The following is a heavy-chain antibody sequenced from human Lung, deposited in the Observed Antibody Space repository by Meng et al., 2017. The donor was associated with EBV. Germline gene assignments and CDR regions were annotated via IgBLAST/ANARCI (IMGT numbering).Heavy chain of an antibody. V-gene: IGHV3-53*01. CDR3: ITSHD. J-gene: IGHJ4*02. D-gene: IGHD1-14*01. CDR1: GFTVSYNY. CDR2: IYSVGST. Sequence: EVLLCESGGGFIRPGGSLGLSCAVSGFTVSYNYMSWIRQAPGRGLEWVSLIYSVGSTYYADSVKGRFTISRDNSKNTLHLQMNSLRVEDTAVYYCITSHDCGQGTLVTVSS.